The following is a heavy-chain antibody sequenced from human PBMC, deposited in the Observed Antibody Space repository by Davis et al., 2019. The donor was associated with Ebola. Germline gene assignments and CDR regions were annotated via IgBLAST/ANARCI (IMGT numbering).Heavy chain of an antibody. V-gene: IGHV1-18*04. CDR3: AKSTMIVGDWDFDY. CDR2: ISAYNGNT. D-gene: IGHD3-22*01. Sequence: ASVKVSCKASGYSFPNHDISWVRQAPGQGLEWMGWISAYNGNTNYAQKLQGRVTMTTDTSTSTAYMELRSLRSDDTAVYYCAKSTMIVGDWDFDYWGQGTLVTVSS. J-gene: IGHJ4*02. CDR1: GYSFPNHD.